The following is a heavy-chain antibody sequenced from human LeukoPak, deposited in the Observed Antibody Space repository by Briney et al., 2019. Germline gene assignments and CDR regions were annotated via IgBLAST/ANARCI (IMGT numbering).Heavy chain of an antibody. CDR2: ISGSGGST. J-gene: IGHJ4*02. D-gene: IGHD1-14*01. Sequence: GGSLRLSCAASGFTFSSYAMSWVRQAPGKGLEWVSAISGSGGSTYYADSVKGRFTISRDDSKNTLYLQMNSLRAEDTAVDYCAKRSHRSATGYFDYWGQGTLVTVSS. CDR3: AKRSHRSATGYFDY. CDR1: GFTFSSYA. V-gene: IGHV3-23*01.